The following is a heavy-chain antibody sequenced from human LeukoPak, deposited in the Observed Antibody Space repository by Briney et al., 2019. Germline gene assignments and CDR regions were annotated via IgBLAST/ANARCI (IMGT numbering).Heavy chain of an antibody. CDR1: GGSISSYY. Sequence: SETLSLTCTVSGGSISSYYWSWIRQPAGKGLEWIGRIYTSGSTNYNPSLKSRVTMSVDTSKNQFSLKLSSVTAADTAVYYCASVRVPSAPVAGTYYFDYWGQGTLVTVSS. CDR2: IYTSGST. CDR3: ASVRVPSAPVAGTYYFDY. D-gene: IGHD6-19*01. V-gene: IGHV4-4*07. J-gene: IGHJ4*02.